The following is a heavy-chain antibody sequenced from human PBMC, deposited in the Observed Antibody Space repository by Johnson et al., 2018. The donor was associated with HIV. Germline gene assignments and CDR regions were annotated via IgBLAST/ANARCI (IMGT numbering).Heavy chain of an antibody. Sequence: VQLVESGGGVVQPGRSVRLSCAASGFTFNNYAMHWVRQAPGKGLEWVAVISYDGSNKYYADSVKGRFTISRDSSKNTLYLQMNSLRAEDTAVYYCAKDGGSPDDAFDIWGQGTMVTVSS. CDR2: ISYDGSNK. D-gene: IGHD1-14*01. J-gene: IGHJ3*02. V-gene: IGHV3-30*04. CDR3: AKDGGSPDDAFDI. CDR1: GFTFNNYA.